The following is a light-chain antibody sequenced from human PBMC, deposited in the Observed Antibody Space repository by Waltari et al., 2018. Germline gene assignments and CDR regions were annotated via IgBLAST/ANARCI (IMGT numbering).Light chain of an antibody. J-gene: IGKJ1*01. CDR3: QQHNSYPPT. CDR2: AAS. Sequence: DIQMTQSPSSLPASVGVRVTITCQASQGISNWLAWYQQKPGKAPKLLIYAASSLQSGVPSRFSGSGSGTEFTLTISSLQPEDFATYYCQQHNSYPPTFGQGTKVEIK. V-gene: IGKV1-12*01. CDR1: QGISNW.